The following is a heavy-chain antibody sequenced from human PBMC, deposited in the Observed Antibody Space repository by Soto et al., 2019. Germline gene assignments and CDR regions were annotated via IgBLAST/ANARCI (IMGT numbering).Heavy chain of an antibody. V-gene: IGHV6-1*01. CDR2: TYYRSQWYN. D-gene: IGHD6-6*01. Sequence: SPTLSLTCAISGDSVSSNSAAWNWIRQSPSRGLEWLGRTYYRSQWYNDYAITVKSRITINLDTSRNQFSLQLNSVTPEDTAVYFCARHSGSSLDYWGQGTLVTVSS. CDR3: ARHSGSSLDY. CDR1: GDSVSSNSAA. J-gene: IGHJ4*02.